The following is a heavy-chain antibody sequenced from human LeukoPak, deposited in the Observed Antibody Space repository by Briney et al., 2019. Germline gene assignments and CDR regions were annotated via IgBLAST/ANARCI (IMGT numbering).Heavy chain of an antibody. Sequence: ASVKVSCKASGYTFTTYWIQWVRQAPGQGLGWVALINPNDGSTTYAHKFQGRVTMTRDTSTSTVYMDLSRLTSEDTAVYYCVRAPRDSSTMLDYWGQGTLVTVSS. CDR3: VRAPRDSSTMLDY. D-gene: IGHD6-13*01. CDR2: INPNDGST. CDR1: GYTFTTYW. V-gene: IGHV1-46*01. J-gene: IGHJ4*02.